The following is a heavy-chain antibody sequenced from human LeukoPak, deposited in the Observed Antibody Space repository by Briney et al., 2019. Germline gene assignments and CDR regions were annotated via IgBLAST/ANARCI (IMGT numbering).Heavy chain of an antibody. D-gene: IGHD3-22*01. J-gene: IGHJ4*02. CDR3: ARDQYYYDSSSYYYFDY. CDR1: GFTFDDYA. CDR2: ISWNSGSI. V-gene: IGHV3-9*01. Sequence: GGSLRLSCAASGFTFDDYAMHWVRQAPGKGLEWVSGISWNSGSIGYADSVKGRFTISRDNAKNSLYLQMNSLRAEDTAVYYCARDQYYYDSSSYYYFDYWGQGTLVTVSS.